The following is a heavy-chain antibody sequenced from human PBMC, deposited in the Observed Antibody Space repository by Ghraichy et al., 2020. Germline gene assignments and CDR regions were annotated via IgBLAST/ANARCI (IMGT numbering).Heavy chain of an antibody. J-gene: IGHJ4*02. Sequence: GESLNISCAVSGLTFNAHWMSWVRQAPGKGLEWVANIKQDSGEKQYVDTVKGRFTISRDNANKSLYLQMNDLGAEDTAVYFCARVIRGVIIGGFDYWGQGTPVTVSS. D-gene: IGHD3-10*01. CDR1: GLTFNAHW. CDR3: ARVIRGVIIGGFDY. CDR2: IKQDSGEK. V-gene: IGHV3-7*03.